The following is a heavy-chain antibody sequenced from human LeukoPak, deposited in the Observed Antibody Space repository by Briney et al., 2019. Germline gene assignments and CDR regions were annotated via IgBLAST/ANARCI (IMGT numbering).Heavy chain of an antibody. V-gene: IGHV3-21*01. J-gene: IGHJ4*02. CDR2: ISSSSSYI. D-gene: IGHD3-10*01. CDR3: AREVYGSGNLPFDY. CDR1: GFTFSSNS. Sequence: GGSLRLSCAASGFTFSSNSMNWVRQAPGKGLEWVSSISSSSSYIYYADSVKGRFTISRDNAKSSLYLQMNSLNPEDTAVYYCAREVYGSGNLPFDYWGQGTLVTVSS.